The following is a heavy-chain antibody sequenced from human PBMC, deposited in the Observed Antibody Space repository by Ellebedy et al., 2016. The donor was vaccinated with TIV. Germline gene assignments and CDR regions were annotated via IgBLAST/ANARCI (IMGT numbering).Heavy chain of an antibody. Sequence: GGSLRLXXAASGFTFSSYWMSWVRQAPGKGLEWVANIKQDGSEKYYVDSVKGRFTISRDNAKNSLYLQMNSLRAEDTAVYYCAKDLRTYYYYYMDVWGKGTTVTVSS. CDR3: AKDLRTYYYYYMDV. CDR1: GFTFSSYW. CDR2: IKQDGSEK. V-gene: IGHV3-7*03. J-gene: IGHJ6*03.